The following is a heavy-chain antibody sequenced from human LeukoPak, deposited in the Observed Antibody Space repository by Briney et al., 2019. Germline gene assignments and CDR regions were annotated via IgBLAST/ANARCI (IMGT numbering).Heavy chain of an antibody. J-gene: IGHJ4*02. Sequence: ASVKVSCKASGYTFTSYYMHWVRQAPGQGLEWMGWTNPNSGGTNYAQKFQGRVTMTRDTSISTAYMELSRLRSDDTAVYYCAREAVDTAMVGYWGQGTLVTVSS. D-gene: IGHD5-18*01. CDR3: AREAVDTAMVGY. CDR2: TNPNSGGT. CDR1: GYTFTSYY. V-gene: IGHV1-2*02.